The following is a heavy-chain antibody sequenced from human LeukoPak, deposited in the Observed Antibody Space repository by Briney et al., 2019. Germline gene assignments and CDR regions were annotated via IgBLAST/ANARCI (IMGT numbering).Heavy chain of an antibody. J-gene: IGHJ6*04. CDR2: ISSSGSTI. CDR1: GFTFSSYE. CDR3: AELGITMIGGV. V-gene: IGHV3-48*03. D-gene: IGHD3-10*02. Sequence: PGGSLRLSCAASGFTFSSYEMNWVRQAPGKWLEWVSYISSSGSTIYYADSVKGRFTISRDNAKNSLYLQMNSLRAEDKAVYYCAELGITMIGGVWGKGTTVTISS.